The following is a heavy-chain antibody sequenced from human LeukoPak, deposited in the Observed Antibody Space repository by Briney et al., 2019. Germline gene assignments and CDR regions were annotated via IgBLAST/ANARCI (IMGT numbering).Heavy chain of an antibody. CDR1: LGSLSSLTYY. V-gene: IGHV4-39*01. CDR3: ARHSSMTTVTFDD. Sequence: PPQSLSLTRTVSLGSLSSLTYYWGWIRQPPGEGLEWIGCIYYSGSTYYNPSLKSRVTISVDTSKNQFSLKLSSVTAADTAVYYCARHSSMTTVTFDDWGQGALVTVSS. J-gene: IGHJ4*02. D-gene: IGHD4-17*01. CDR2: IYYSGST.